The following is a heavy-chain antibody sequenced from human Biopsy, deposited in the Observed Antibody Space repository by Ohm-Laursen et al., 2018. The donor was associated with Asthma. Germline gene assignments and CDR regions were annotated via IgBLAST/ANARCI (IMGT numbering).Heavy chain of an antibody. CDR2: IMTVFGTT. CDR1: GGTFSNFA. D-gene: IGHD6-19*01. J-gene: IGHJ6*02. CDR3: ARCQVGYSSGWSLLLKKIYYSGMDV. V-gene: IGHV1-69*13. Sequence: SVKVSCQAPGGTFSNFAISWVRQAPGQGLEWLGGIMTVFGTTNYAQKFQGRVTITADESTSTAYMEVTSLRSEETAIYYWARCQVGYSSGWSLLLKKIYYSGMDVWGQGTAVTVSS.